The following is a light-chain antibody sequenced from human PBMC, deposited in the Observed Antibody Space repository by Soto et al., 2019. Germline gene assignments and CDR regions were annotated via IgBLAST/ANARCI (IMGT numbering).Light chain of an antibody. CDR1: QGIRND. CDR3: LQDYNYPWT. Sequence: AIQMTQSPSSLSAPVGDRVSITCRASQGIRNDLGWYQQRPGKAPKVLIYAASSLQSGVPSRFSGSGSGTDFTLTISSLQPEDFTTYYCLQDYNYPWTFGQGTKVDIK. CDR2: AAS. V-gene: IGKV1-6*02. J-gene: IGKJ1*01.